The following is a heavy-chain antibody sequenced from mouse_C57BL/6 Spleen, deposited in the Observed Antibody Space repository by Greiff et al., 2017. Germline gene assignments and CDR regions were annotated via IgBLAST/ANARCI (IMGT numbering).Heavy chain of an antibody. J-gene: IGHJ2*01. V-gene: IGHV1-66*01. D-gene: IGHD2-3*01. CDR3: ARLSIPIYDGYSYFDY. CDR2: IYPGSGNT. Sequence: QVQLQQSGPELVKPGASVKISCKASGYSFTSYYIHWVKQRPGQGLEWIGWIYPGSGNTKYNEKFKGKATLTADTSSSTAYMQLSSLTSEDSAVYYCARLSIPIYDGYSYFDYWGQGTTLTVSS. CDR1: GYSFTSYY.